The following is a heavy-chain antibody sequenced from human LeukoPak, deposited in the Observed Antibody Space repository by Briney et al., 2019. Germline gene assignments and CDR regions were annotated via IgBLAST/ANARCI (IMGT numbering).Heavy chain of an antibody. D-gene: IGHD3-9*01. Sequence: SQTLSLTCAISGDSVSSNRAAWNWIRQSPSRGLEWLGRTYYRSKWYNDYAVSVKSRITINPDTSKNQFSLQLNSVTPEDTAVYYCARELFDILTGYYTITYSLDVWGQGTTVTVSS. J-gene: IGHJ6*02. V-gene: IGHV6-1*01. CDR1: GDSVSSNRAA. CDR3: ARELFDILTGYYTITYSLDV. CDR2: TYYRSKWYN.